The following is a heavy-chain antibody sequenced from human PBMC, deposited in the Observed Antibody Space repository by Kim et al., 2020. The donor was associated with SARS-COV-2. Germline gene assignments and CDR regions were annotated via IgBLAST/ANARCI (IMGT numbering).Heavy chain of an antibody. D-gene: IGHD1-26*01. Sequence: GGSLRLSCTASGLTFGDYAVTWVRQAPGKGLEWIGFIRSKAFGGTSEYAASVKCRFTIARDDSKIIGYLQMNRLKTEDTAVYYCTSRYSGSYSQEYWGQGTLVIASS. J-gene: IGHJ4*02. CDR2: IRSKAFGGTS. CDR3: TSRYSGSYSQEY. CDR1: GLTFGDYA. V-gene: IGHV3-49*04.